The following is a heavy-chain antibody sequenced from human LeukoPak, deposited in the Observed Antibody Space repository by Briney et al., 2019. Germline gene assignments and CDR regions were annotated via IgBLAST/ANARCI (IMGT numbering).Heavy chain of an antibody. CDR3: ARAYGDYGY. D-gene: IGHD4-17*01. J-gene: IGHJ4*02. Sequence: SETLSLTCAVSGYSISSGYYWGWVRQPPGKGLEWIGSFYHGGSTYYNSSLKSRVTISVDTSKNQFSLKVSSVTAADTAVYYYARAYGDYGYWGQGSLVTVSS. CDR2: FYHGGST. CDR1: GYSISSGYY. V-gene: IGHV4-38-2*01.